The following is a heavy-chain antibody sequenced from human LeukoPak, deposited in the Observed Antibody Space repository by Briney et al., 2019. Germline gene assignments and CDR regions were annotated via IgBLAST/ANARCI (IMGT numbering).Heavy chain of an antibody. CDR2: INSNSGGT. CDR3: ARTSIAARRADFDY. D-gene: IGHD6-6*01. V-gene: IGHV1-2*02. CDR1: GYTFTDYY. J-gene: IGHJ4*02. Sequence: ASVKVSCKTSGYTFTDYYIHWMRQAPGQGLEWMGWINSNSGGTSYAQRFQGRVTLTRDTPTRTAFMELNRLTSDDTAVYYCARTSIAARRADFDYWGQGTVVTVSS.